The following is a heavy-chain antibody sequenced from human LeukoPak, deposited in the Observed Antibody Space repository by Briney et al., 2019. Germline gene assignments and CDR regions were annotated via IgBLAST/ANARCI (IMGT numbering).Heavy chain of an antibody. CDR1: GFTFRNYY. D-gene: IGHD2-21*01. J-gene: IGHJ4*02. Sequence: PGGSLRLSCAASGFTFRNYYMSWVRQAPGKGLEWVANIHQDGSETYYVDSLKGRFTISRDNAKNSLNLQMNSLRAEDTAVYYCVRQWGENLVVVIIHRFDYWGQGVLVTVSS. CDR2: IHQDGSET. CDR3: VRQWGENLVVVIIHRFDY. V-gene: IGHV3-7*03.